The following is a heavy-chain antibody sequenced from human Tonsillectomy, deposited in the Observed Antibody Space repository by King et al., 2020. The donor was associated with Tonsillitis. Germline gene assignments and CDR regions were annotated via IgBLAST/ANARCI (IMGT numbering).Heavy chain of an antibody. V-gene: IGHV4-39*07. CDR2: IYYSWST. J-gene: IGHJ4*02. Sequence: LQLQESGPGLVKPSETLSLTCTVSGGSISSSIYYWGGIRQPPGKGLEWIGSIYYSWSTYYNPSLRSRVTISVEASKNQFSLKLSPVTAADTAVYYCAGPRDDILTGYYSFDYWGQGTLVTVSS. CDR1: GGSISSSIYY. D-gene: IGHD3-9*01. CDR3: AGPRDDILTGYYSFDY.